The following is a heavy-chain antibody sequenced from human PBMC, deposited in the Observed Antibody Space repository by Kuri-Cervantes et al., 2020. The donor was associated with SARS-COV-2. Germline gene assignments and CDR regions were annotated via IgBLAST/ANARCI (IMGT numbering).Heavy chain of an antibody. J-gene: IGHJ6*03. V-gene: IGHV4-59*12. D-gene: IGHD1-26*01. CDR2: IYYSGST. Sequence: ESLKISCTVSGGSISSYYWSWIRQPPGKGLEWIGYIYYSGSTNYNPSLKSRVTISVDTSKNQFSLKLSSVTAADTAVYYCARGGGSYPYYYYYMDVWGKGTTVTVSS. CDR1: GGSISSYY. CDR3: ARGGGSYPYYYYYMDV.